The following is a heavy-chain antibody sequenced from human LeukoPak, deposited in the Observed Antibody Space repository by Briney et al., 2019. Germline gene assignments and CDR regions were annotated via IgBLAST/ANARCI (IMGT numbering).Heavy chain of an antibody. CDR2: IYYSGST. CDR3: ARGKLYCSGGSCWPCYFDY. J-gene: IGHJ4*03. CDR1: GGSISSGGYY. V-gene: IGHV4-31*03. D-gene: IGHD2-15*01. Sequence: SQTLSLTCTVSGGSISSGGYYWSWIRQHPGKGLEWIGYIYYSGSTYYNPSLKSRVTISVDTSKNQFSLKLSSVTAADTAVYYCARGKLYCSGGSCWPCYFDYWGQGTLVTVSS.